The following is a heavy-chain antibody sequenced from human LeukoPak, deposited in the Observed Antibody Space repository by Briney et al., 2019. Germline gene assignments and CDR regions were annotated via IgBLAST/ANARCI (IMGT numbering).Heavy chain of an antibody. Sequence: ASVKVSCKASGYTFTGNYIHWVRQAPGQGLEWMGWINPKSGGTNYAQKFQGRVTMTRDTSISTAYMELSRLRSDDTAVYYCARGLVFLEWLAPWDYYMDVWGKGTTVTVSS. CDR1: GYTFTGNY. V-gene: IGHV1-2*02. D-gene: IGHD3-3*01. CDR2: INPKSGGT. J-gene: IGHJ6*03. CDR3: ARGLVFLEWLAPWDYYMDV.